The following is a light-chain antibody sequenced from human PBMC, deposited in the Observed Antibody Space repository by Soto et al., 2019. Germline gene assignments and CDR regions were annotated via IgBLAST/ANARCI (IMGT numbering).Light chain of an antibody. CDR3: QQRSNWPPWT. Sequence: EIMLTQSPATLSLSPGERATLSCRASQSVSSYLAWYQHKPGQAPRLLIYDASNRATGIPARFSGSGSGTDFTLTISSLEPEDFAVYYCQQRSNWPPWTFGQGTKVEIK. CDR2: DAS. V-gene: IGKV3-11*01. CDR1: QSVSSY. J-gene: IGKJ1*01.